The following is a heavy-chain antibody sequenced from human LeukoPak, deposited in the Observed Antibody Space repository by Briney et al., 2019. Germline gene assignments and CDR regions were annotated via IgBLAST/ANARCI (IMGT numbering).Heavy chain of an antibody. CDR1: GFTFSSYT. CDR3: ARGPEGYCSGGGCYYGMDV. D-gene: IGHD2-15*01. CDR2: ISSSSSYI. Sequence: GGSLRLSCAASGFTFSSYTMNWVRQAPGKGLEWVSYISSSSSYIYYADSVKGRFTISRDNAENSLYLQMNSLRAEDTAVYYCARGPEGYCSGGGCYYGMDVWGQGTTVTVSS. J-gene: IGHJ6*01. V-gene: IGHV3-21*01.